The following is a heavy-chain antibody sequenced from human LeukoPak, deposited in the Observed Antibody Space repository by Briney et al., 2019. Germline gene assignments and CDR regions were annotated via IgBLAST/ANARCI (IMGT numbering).Heavy chain of an antibody. J-gene: IGHJ1*01. CDR1: GYTFTSYD. Sequence: ASVKVSCKASGYTFTSYDINWVRQATGQGLEWMGWISAYNGNTNYAQKLQGRVTMTTDTSTSTAYMELRSLRSDDTAVYYCAREEICSSTSCYLAEYFQHWGQGTLVTVSS. V-gene: IGHV1-18*01. CDR3: AREEICSSTSCYLAEYFQH. D-gene: IGHD2-2*01. CDR2: ISAYNGNT.